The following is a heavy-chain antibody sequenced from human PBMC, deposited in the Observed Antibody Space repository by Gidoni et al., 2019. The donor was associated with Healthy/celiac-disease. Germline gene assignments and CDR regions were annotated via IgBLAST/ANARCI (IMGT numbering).Heavy chain of an antibody. J-gene: IGHJ4*02. CDR2: IYYSGST. CDR1: GGSISSSSYY. D-gene: IGHD2-15*01. Sequence: QLQLQESGPGLEKPSETLSLTCTAPGGSISSSSYYWGWIRQPPGKALEWIGSIYYSGSTYYNPSLKSRVTISVDTSKNQFSLKLSSVTAADTAVYYCARPRGGYCSGGSCPFDYWGQGTLVTVSS. V-gene: IGHV4-39*01. CDR3: ARPRGGYCSGGSCPFDY.